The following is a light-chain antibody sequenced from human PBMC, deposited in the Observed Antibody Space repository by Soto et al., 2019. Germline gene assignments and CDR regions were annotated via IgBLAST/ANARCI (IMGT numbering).Light chain of an antibody. Sequence: DIQLTQSPSFLCASVGDRVTITCRASQGISTYLAWYQQKPGKAPKILXYRASTLQSGVPSRFTGSGSGTEFTLTISSLPPDDFAPYYCQQLNSYPRTFGQGTKVDIK. CDR3: QQLNSYPRT. CDR2: RAS. CDR1: QGISTY. V-gene: IGKV1-9*01. J-gene: IGKJ1*01.